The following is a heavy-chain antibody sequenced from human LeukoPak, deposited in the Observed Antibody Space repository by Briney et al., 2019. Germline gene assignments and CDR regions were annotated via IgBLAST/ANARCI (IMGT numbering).Heavy chain of an antibody. CDR2: LNTDGSDT. J-gene: IGHJ2*01. CDR3: ARSEAVAWSFDL. D-gene: IGHD6-19*01. CDR1: GFTFDDYG. Sequence: GGSLRLSCAASGFTFDDYGMSWVRQAPGKGLVWVSRLNTDGSDTRYADSVQGRFTISRDNAKNTLYLQMNSLRAEDTAVYYCARSEAVAWSFDLWGRGTLVTVSS. V-gene: IGHV3-74*01.